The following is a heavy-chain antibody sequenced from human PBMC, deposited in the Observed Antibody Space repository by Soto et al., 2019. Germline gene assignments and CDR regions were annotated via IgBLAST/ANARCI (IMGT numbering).Heavy chain of an antibody. J-gene: IGHJ3*02. CDR1: GYTITGYY. D-gene: IGHD3-22*01. V-gene: IGHV1-2*02. Sequence: GASVKVSCKAPGYTITGYYMHWVRPAPSQGLEWMGWINPNRGGTNYAQKFQGRVTMTRDTSISTAHIEPSRLRSDDTAVSYFAGAFGSYDVPESYGSSGYHYGGAFDIWGQGTMVTVSS. CDR2: INPNRGGT. CDR3: AGAFGSYDVPESYGSSGYHYGGAFDI.